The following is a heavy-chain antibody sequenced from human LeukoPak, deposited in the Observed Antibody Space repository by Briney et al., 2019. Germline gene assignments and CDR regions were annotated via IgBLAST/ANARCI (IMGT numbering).Heavy chain of an antibody. Sequence: ASVTVSCKASGYTFTSYYMHWVRQAPGQGLEWMGIINPSGGSTSYAQKFQGRVTMTRDTSTSTVYKELSSLRSEDTAVYYCARAGRSYDSSGYDHLFDYWGQGTLVTVSS. J-gene: IGHJ4*02. CDR2: INPSGGST. V-gene: IGHV1-46*01. CDR1: GYTFTSYY. CDR3: ARAGRSYDSSGYDHLFDY. D-gene: IGHD3-22*01.